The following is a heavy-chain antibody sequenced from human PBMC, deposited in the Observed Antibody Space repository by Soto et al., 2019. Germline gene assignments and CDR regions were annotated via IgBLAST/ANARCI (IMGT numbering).Heavy chain of an antibody. J-gene: IGHJ4*02. V-gene: IGHV3-30*03. Sequence: QVQLVESGGGVVQPGRSLRLSCAASGFTFSSYGMHWVRQAPGKGLEWVAVISYDGSNKYYADSVKGRFTISRDNSKNTLYLQMNSLRAEDTAVYYCASQLGYCSSTSCYEIGEPYFDYWGQGTLVTVSS. CDR3: ASQLGYCSSTSCYEIGEPYFDY. CDR1: GFTFSSYG. D-gene: IGHD2-2*01. CDR2: ISYDGSNK.